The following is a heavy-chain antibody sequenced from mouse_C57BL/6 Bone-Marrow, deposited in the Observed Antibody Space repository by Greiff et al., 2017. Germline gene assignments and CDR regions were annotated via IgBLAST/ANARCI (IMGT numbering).Heavy chain of an antibody. J-gene: IGHJ2*01. CDR3: ARDYDYDNY. D-gene: IGHD2-4*01. CDR1: GYTFTGYW. CDR2: IDPSDSYT. V-gene: IGHV1-50*01. Sequence: QVQLKESGAELMKPGASVKLSCKATGYTFTGYWIEWVKQRPGHGLEWIGEIDPSDSYTNYNQKFKGKATLTVDTSSSTAYMQLSSLTSEDSAVYYCARDYDYDNYWGQGTTLTVSS.